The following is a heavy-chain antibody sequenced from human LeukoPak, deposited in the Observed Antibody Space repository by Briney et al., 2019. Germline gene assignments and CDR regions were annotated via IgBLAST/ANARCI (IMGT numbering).Heavy chain of an antibody. Sequence: ASVKVSCKTSGYTFTDYGLTWVRQAPGQGLEWLGWVTGFNGKTTYARRVEDRFILTTNTSTSTGTLDLRGLRADDTAVYYCARVGSSGEFDFWGQGTLVTVSS. CDR2: VTGFNGKT. CDR1: GYTFTDYG. D-gene: IGHD3-10*01. CDR3: ARVGSSGEFDF. V-gene: IGHV1-18*01. J-gene: IGHJ4*02.